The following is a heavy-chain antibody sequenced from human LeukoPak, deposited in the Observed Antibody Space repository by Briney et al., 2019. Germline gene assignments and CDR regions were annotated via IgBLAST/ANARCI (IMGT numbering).Heavy chain of an antibody. V-gene: IGHV3-30-3*01. J-gene: IGHJ4*02. Sequence: GGSLRLSCAASGFTFSSYAMHWVRQAPGKGLEWVVVISYDGSNKYYADSVKGRFTISRDNSKNTLYLQMNSLRAEDTAVYYCARDYGDSLDYWGQGTLVTVSS. D-gene: IGHD4-17*01. CDR1: GFTFSSYA. CDR3: ARDYGDSLDY. CDR2: ISYDGSNK.